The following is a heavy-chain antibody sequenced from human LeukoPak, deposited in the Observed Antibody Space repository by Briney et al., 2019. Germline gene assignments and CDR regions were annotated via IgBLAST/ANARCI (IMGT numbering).Heavy chain of an antibody. CDR1: GGSISSSSYY. V-gene: IGHV4-39*07. CDR2: IYYSGST. CDR3: ARATYYYDSSGYYSSCYFDY. Sequence: SETLSLTCTVSGGSISSSSYYWGWIRQPPGKGLEWIGSIYYSGSTYYNPSLKSRVTISVDTSKNQFSLKLSSVTAADTAVYYCARATYYYDSSGYYSSCYFDYWGQGTLVTVSS. D-gene: IGHD3-22*01. J-gene: IGHJ4*02.